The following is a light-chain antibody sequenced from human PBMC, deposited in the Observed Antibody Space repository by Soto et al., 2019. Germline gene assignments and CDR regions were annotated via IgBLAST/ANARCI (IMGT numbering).Light chain of an antibody. CDR1: KGISSY. J-gene: IGKJ3*01. V-gene: IGKV1-9*01. CDR3: QQLNSYPPG. Sequence: DIHLTQSPSFLSASVGDRVTITCRASKGISSYLAWHQQKPGQAPKLLIYAASTLQSGVPSRFSGSGSGTEFTLTISSLQAEDFATSYCQQLNSYPPGFGPGTKVDI. CDR2: AAS.